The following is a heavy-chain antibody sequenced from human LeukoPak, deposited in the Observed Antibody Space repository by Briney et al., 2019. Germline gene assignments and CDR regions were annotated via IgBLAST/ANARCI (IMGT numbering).Heavy chain of an antibody. Sequence: SETLSLTCAVYGGSFSGYYWSWIRQPPGKGLEWIGEINHSGSTNYNPSLKSRVTISVDTSKNQFSLKLSSVTAADTAAYYCARGLRLPPYYFDYWGQGTLVTVSS. D-gene: IGHD4-11*01. CDR1: GGSFSGYY. J-gene: IGHJ4*02. V-gene: IGHV4-34*01. CDR3: ARGLRLPPYYFDY. CDR2: INHSGST.